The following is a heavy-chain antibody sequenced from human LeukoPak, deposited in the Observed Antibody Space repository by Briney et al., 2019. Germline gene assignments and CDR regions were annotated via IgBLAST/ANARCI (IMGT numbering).Heavy chain of an antibody. J-gene: IGHJ4*02. V-gene: IGHV4-4*07. CDR1: GGSINNYY. Sequence: SETLSLTCTVSGGSINNYYWSWIRQPAGKGLEWIGRIYSSGTTNYNPSLNSRVTKSVDTSKNQFFLKLSSVTAADTAVYYCARGSSGWYSIDYWGQGTLVTVSS. D-gene: IGHD6-19*01. CDR2: IYSSGTT. CDR3: ARGSSGWYSIDY.